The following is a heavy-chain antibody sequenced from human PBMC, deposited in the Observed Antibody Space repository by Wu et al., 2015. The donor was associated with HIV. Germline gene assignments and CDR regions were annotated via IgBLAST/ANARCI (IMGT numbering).Heavy chain of an antibody. D-gene: IGHD6-13*01. CDR3: ARGTLRAAHVYYFDY. Sequence: QVQLVQSGAEVKKPGSSVKVSCKASGGTFSSYAISWVRQAPGQGLEWMGGIIPIFGTANYAQKFQGRVTITTDESTSTAYMELSSLRSEDTAVYYCARGTLRAAHVYYFDYWGPGNAGSPSPQ. V-gene: IGHV1-69*05. J-gene: IGHJ4*02. CDR1: GGTFSSYA. CDR2: IIPIFGTA.